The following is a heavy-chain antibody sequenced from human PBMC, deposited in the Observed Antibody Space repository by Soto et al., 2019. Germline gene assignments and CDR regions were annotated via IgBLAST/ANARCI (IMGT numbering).Heavy chain of an antibody. D-gene: IGHD3-9*01. J-gene: IGHJ3*01. V-gene: IGHV1-18*01. CDR1: RYTFTSHG. CDR3: ARLLTEGATFREDAFDL. Sequence: QIQLVQSGGDVKTPGASVKVSCTTSRYTFTSHGIAWVRQAPGQGLEWMGWISTFNGKTDYAQKFQGRVTMTADTITSTVHMELRSRRSDDTAVYYCARLLTEGATFREDAFDLWGPGTKVTVSS. CDR2: ISTFNGKT.